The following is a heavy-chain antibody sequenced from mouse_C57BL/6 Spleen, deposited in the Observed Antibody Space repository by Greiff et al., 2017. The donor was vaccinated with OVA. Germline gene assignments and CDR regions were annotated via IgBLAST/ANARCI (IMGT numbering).Heavy chain of an antibody. CDR3: ARGTGSDY. V-gene: IGHV1-59*01. D-gene: IGHD4-1*01. CDR2: IDPSDSYT. J-gene: IGHJ2*01. Sequence: QVQLKQPGAELVRPGTSVKLSCKASGYTFTSYWMHWVKQRPGQGLEWIGVIDPSDSYTNYNQKFKGKATLTVDTSSSTAYMQLSSLTSEDSAVYYCARGTGSDYWGQGTTLTVSS. CDR1: GYTFTSYW.